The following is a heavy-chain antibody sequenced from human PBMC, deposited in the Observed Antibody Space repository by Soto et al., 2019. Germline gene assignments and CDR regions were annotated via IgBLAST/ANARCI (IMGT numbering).Heavy chain of an antibody. CDR3: ASVGYSYGLFAF. J-gene: IGHJ4*02. V-gene: IGHV3-33*01. D-gene: IGHD5-18*01. Sequence: SVGSLRLPCAVSGFTFSSHGMHWVLQAPGKGLEWVAVIWYDGSNKYYADSVKGRFTISRDNSKNTLYLQMNSLRAEDTAVYYCASVGYSYGLFAFWVQGTLVT. CDR1: GFTFSSHG. CDR2: IWYDGSNK.